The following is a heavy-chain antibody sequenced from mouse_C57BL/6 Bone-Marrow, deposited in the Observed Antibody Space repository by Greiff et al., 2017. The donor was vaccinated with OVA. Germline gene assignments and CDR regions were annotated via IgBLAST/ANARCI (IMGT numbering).Heavy chain of an antibody. V-gene: IGHV5-17*01. CDR2: ISSGSSTI. J-gene: IGHJ2*01. CDR3: ARPLYYGKGFDY. Sequence: EVQVVESGGGLVKPGGSLKLSCAASGFTFIDYGMHWVRQAPEKGLEWVAYISSGSSTIYYADTVKGRFTISRDNAKNTLFLQMTSLRSEDTAMYYCARPLYYGKGFDYWGQGTTLTVSS. CDR1: GFTFIDYG. D-gene: IGHD1-1*01.